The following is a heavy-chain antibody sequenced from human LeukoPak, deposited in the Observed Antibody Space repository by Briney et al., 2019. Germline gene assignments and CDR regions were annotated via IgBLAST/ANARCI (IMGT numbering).Heavy chain of an antibody. CDR1: GYTFIDYY. CDR3: ARADRLDGSPYLIGP. J-gene: IGHJ5*02. D-gene: IGHD1-26*01. Sequence: ASVTVSCKTSGYTFIDYYMHWVRQAPGQGLEWMGWINPSSGRTSTAQKFQGRVTMTRDTSITTFYMEVSWLTSDDTAIYYCARADRLDGSPYLIGPWGQGTLVSVSS. V-gene: IGHV1-2*02. CDR2: INPSSGRT.